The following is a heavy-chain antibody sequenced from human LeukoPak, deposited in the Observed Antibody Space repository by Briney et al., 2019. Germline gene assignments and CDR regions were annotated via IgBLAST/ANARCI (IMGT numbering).Heavy chain of an antibody. V-gene: IGHV1-18*01. CDR2: ISAYNGNT. Sequence: ASVKVSCKASGYTFTSYGISWVRQAPGQGLEWMGWISAYNGNTNYAQKLQDRVTMTTDTSTSTAYMELRSRRSDDTAVYYCAREGGFETTNGVFDYWGQGTLVTVSS. CDR1: GYTFTSYG. J-gene: IGHJ4*02. D-gene: IGHD2-8*01. CDR3: AREGGFETTNGVFDY.